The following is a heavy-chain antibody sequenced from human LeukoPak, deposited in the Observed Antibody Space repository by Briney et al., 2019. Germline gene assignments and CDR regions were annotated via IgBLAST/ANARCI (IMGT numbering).Heavy chain of an antibody. V-gene: IGHV4-34*01. Sequence: SETLSLTCAVYGGSFSGYYWSWIGQPPGKGLEWIGEINYSGSTNYNPSLTSRVTISVETTKNKYALTLSSVTAADTAVYYCATLWDSFDYWGQGTLVTVSS. J-gene: IGHJ4*02. D-gene: IGHD1-26*01. CDR3: ATLWDSFDY. CDR2: INYSGST. CDR1: GGSFSGYY.